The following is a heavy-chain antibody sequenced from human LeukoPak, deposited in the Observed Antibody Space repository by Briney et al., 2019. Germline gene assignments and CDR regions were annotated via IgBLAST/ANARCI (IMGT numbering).Heavy chain of an antibody. V-gene: IGHV1-2*02. CDR2: INPSSGGT. D-gene: IGHD3-3*01. CDR3: AREFGGVITSYYFDY. CDR1: GYTFTGYY. Sequence: ASVKVSCKASGYTFTGYYMHWVRQAPGQGLEWMGWINPSSGGTNYAQKFQGRVTMTRDTSISTAYMELSRPRSDDTAVYYCAREFGGVITSYYFDYWGQGTLVTVSS. J-gene: IGHJ4*02.